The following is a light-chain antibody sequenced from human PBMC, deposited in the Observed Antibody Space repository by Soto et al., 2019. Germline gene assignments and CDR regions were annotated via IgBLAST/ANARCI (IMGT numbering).Light chain of an antibody. V-gene: IGKV3-20*01. J-gene: IGKJ4*01. CDR3: QQYGNLPLT. CDR2: GTS. Sequence: EIVLTQSPGTLSLSPGDRVTLSCRASQSINGNYLHWYQQKPGQAPRLLIFGTSSRATGIPDRFIGGGSGTDFTLTISRLEPEDFAVYYCQQYGNLPLTFGGGTKVEIK. CDR1: QSINGNY.